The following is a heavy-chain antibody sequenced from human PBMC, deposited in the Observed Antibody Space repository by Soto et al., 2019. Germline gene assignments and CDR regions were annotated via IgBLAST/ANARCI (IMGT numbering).Heavy chain of an antibody. Sequence: SETLSLTCAVYGVSFSNYYWSWIRQPPGKGLEWIGEINHSGSTNYNPLKSRVTISIDTSKNQFSLKLTSVTAADTAVYYCARGGPTITSADYYYYGMDVWGQGTTVTVSS. CDR3: ARGGPTITSADYYYYGMDV. CDR1: GVSFSNYY. D-gene: IGHD1-20*01. CDR2: INHSGST. J-gene: IGHJ6*02. V-gene: IGHV4-34*01.